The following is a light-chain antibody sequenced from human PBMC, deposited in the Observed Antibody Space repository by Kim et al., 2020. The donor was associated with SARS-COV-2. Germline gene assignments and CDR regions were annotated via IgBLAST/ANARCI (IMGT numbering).Light chain of an antibody. CDR3: QKYDRAPWT. V-gene: IGKV1-27*01. Sequence: IQMTQSPSSLSASVGDRVTITCRASQGISSSLAWYQQNPGKVPRLLIYAASALQSGVPSWFSGSGSGTDFTLTISSLQPEDVATYYCQKYDRAPWTFGQGTKVEIK. J-gene: IGKJ1*01. CDR1: QGISSS. CDR2: AAS.